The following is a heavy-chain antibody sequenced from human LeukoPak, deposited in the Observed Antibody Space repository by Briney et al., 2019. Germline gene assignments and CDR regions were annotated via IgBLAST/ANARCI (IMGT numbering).Heavy chain of an antibody. CDR2: IRYDGSNK. Sequence: GGSLRLSCAASGFTSSSYGMHWVRQAPGKGLEWVAFIRYDGSNKYYADSVKGRFTISRDNSKNTLYLQMNSLRAEDTAVYYCAKDQLGYGSGSYAAFDIWGQGTMVTVSS. CDR3: AKDQLGYGSGSYAAFDI. CDR1: GFTSSSYG. J-gene: IGHJ3*02. D-gene: IGHD3-10*01. V-gene: IGHV3-30*02.